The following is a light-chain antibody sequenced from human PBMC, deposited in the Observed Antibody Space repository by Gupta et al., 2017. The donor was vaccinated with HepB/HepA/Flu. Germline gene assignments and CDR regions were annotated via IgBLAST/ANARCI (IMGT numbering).Light chain of an antibody. CDR3: NSRDSSGDHLVL. CDR2: GKN. V-gene: IGLV3-19*01. J-gene: IGLJ2*01. Sequence: SSELTQDPAVSVALGQTVRITCQGDSLRNCYASWYQQKPGRAPLLVIYGKNNRPSGIPDRFSGSTSLDTAALTITGAQAEEEADYYCNSRDSSGDHLVLFGGGTKVTVL. CDR1: SLRNCY.